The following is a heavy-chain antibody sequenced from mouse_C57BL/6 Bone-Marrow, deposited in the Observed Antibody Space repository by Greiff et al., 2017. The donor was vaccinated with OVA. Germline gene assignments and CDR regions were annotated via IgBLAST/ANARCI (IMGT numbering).Heavy chain of an antibody. V-gene: IGHV1-76*01. CDR2: IYPGSGNT. CDR3: ARDDVYFFEY. CDR1: GYTFTAHY. J-gene: IGHJ2*01. D-gene: IGHD2-3*01. Sequence: VKLQESGAEVVRPGASVKLSCKASGYTFTAHYITWVKQRPGQGLEWIARIYPGSGNTYYNEKFKGKATLTAEKSSNTAYMQLSSLTSADSAVYFCARDDVYFFEYWGQGNALTLSS.